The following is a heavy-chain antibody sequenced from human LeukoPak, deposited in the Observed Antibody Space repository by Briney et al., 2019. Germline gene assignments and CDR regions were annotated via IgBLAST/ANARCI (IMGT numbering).Heavy chain of an antibody. CDR3: VREYHGGYFDF. CDR1: GYIFTSYY. J-gene: IGHJ4*02. Sequence: ASVKVSCKASGYIFTSYYTHWVRQAPGQGLEWLGVVYPSAGTSDPAQRFRARITLSDDTSTSTAYMELRSLKSEDTAIYFCVREYHGGYFDFWGQGTLVTVSS. D-gene: IGHD3-16*01. CDR2: VYPSAGTS. V-gene: IGHV1-46*03.